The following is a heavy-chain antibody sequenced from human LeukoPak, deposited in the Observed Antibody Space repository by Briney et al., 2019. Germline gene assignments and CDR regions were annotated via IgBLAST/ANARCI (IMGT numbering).Heavy chain of an antibody. CDR1: GYTLTELS. CDR2: ISAYNGNT. V-gene: IGHV1-18*01. D-gene: IGHD6-25*01. Sequence: ASVKVSCKVSGYTLTELSIHWVRQAPGQGLEWMGWISAYNGNTNYAQKLQGRVTMTTDTSTSTAYMELRSLRSDDTAVCYCARDTRPYRTLDYWGQGTLVTVSS. J-gene: IGHJ4*02. CDR3: ARDTRPYRTLDY.